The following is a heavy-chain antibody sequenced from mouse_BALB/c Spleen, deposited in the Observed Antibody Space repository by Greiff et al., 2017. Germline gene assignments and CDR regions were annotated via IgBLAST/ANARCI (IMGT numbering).Heavy chain of an antibody. CDR2: INSNGGST. Sequence: EVKLVESGGGLVQPGGSLKLSCAASGFTFSSYGMSWVRQTPDKRLELVATINSNGGSTYYPDSVKGRFTISRDNAKNTLYLQMSSLKSEDTAMYSCARGYDYDVRDAMGYWGQGTSVTVSS. V-gene: IGHV5-6-3*01. CDR1: GFTFSSYG. J-gene: IGHJ4*01. CDR3: ARGYDYDVRDAMGY. D-gene: IGHD2-4*01.